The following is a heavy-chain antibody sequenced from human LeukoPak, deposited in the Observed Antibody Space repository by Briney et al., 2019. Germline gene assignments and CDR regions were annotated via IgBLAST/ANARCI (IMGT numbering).Heavy chain of an antibody. D-gene: IGHD6-13*01. J-gene: IGHJ4*02. Sequence: PSETLSLTCTVSGDSISNSGYYWDWIRQSPGKGLEWIGSINHSGTTYYEPSLKSRVTISVDASKNQFSLKLSSVTAADTTIYYCARKKLVARGYFDLWGRGIPVTVSS. CDR1: GDSISNSGYY. CDR3: ARKKLVARGYFDL. V-gene: IGHV4-39*01. CDR2: INHSGTT.